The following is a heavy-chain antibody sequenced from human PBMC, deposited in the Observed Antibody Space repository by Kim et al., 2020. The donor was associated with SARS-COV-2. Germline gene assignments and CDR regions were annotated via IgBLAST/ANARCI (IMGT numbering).Heavy chain of an antibody. D-gene: IGHD3-22*01. CDR2: ISSSSSTI. Sequence: GGSLRLSCAASGFTFSSYSMNWVRQAPGKGLEWVSYISSSSSTIYYANSVKGRFTISRDNAKNSLYLQMNSLRDEDTAVYYCASLETFRPSIVVVGMDDAFDIWGQGTMVTVSS. V-gene: IGHV3-48*02. J-gene: IGHJ3*02. CDR3: ASLETFRPSIVVVGMDDAFDI. CDR1: GFTFSSYS.